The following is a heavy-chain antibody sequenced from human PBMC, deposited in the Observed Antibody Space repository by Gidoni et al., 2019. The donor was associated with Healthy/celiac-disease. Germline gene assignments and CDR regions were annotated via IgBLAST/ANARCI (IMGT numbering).Heavy chain of an antibody. CDR2: IYYSGST. V-gene: IGHV4-59*01. CDR3: ARDSPDYGHGGYYYGMDV. D-gene: IGHD4-17*01. Sequence: QVQLQESGPGLVKPSETLSLTCTVSGGSISRYYWSWIRQPPGKGLEWIGYIYYSGSTNYNPSLKSRVTISVDTSKNQFSRKLSSVTAADTAVYYCARDSPDYGHGGYYYGMDVWGQGTTVTVSS. CDR1: GGSISRYY. J-gene: IGHJ6*02.